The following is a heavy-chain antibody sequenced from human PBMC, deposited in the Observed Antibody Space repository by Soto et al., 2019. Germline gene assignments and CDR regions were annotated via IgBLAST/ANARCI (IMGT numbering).Heavy chain of an antibody. Sequence: QLHLQESGSGLVKPSQTLSLTCAVSGGSISSGGYSWSWIRQPPGKGLNYIGYIYHSGSTYYNPSHKSRVTISVDRSKNQFSLKLSSVTAADTAVYYCARVRSGWGIDYWGQGTLVTVSS. D-gene: IGHD6-19*01. CDR2: IYHSGST. CDR3: ARVRSGWGIDY. J-gene: IGHJ4*02. V-gene: IGHV4-30-2*01. CDR1: GGSISSGGYS.